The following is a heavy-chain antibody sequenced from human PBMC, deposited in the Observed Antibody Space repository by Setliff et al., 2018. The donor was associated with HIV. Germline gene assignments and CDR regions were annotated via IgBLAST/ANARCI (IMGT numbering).Heavy chain of an antibody. Sequence: PGGSLRLSCAASGFSFSSYWMHWVRQAPGKGLVLVSRINTDGSSTSYADSVKGRFTISRDNAKNTLYLQMNSLRAEDTAVYYCARGVRGVVNGMDVWGQGTTVTVSS. V-gene: IGHV3-74*01. CDR1: GFSFSSYW. CDR3: ARGVRGVVNGMDV. J-gene: IGHJ6*02. CDR2: INTDGSST. D-gene: IGHD3-10*01.